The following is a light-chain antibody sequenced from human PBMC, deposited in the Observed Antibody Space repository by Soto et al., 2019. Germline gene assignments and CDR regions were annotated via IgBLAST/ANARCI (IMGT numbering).Light chain of an antibody. Sequence: IVLTQSPSALSSFPFDVVTLSCMASQYINTRLAWYQHRPGQAPRLLIYQTSIRAAGIPARFSASGSGTDFTLTISDVQPEDFALYYCHQRQSWPRTFGQGTKVDIK. CDR1: QYINTR. CDR3: HQRQSWPRT. J-gene: IGKJ1*01. CDR2: QTS. V-gene: IGKV3-11*01.